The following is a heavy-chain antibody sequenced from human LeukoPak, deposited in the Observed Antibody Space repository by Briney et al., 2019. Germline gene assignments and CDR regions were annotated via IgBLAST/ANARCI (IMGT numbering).Heavy chain of an antibody. CDR2: IYPRDGST. J-gene: IGHJ4*02. V-gene: IGHV1-46*01. CDR1: GGTFSSYA. Sequence: ASVNVSCKASGGTFSSYAISWVRQAPGQGLEWMGMIYPRDGSTSYAQKFQGRVTVTRDTSTSTVHMELSDLRSEDTAVYHCARDQEGFDYWGQGTLVTVSS. CDR3: ARDQEGFDY.